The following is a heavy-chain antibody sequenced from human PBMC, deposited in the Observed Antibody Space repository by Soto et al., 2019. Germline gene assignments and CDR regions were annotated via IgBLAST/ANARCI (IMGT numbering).Heavy chain of an antibody. D-gene: IGHD4-17*01. CDR2: IYYTGST. CDR3: ARGFPTVVTVDY. Sequence: SETLSLTCTVSGGSISNFYWSWIRQPPGKGLEWIGYIYYTGSTNYNPSLKSRVTISVDTSKNHFSLKLSSVTAADTAVYYCARGFPTVVTVDYWGQGTLVTVSS. J-gene: IGHJ4*02. CDR1: GGSISNFY. V-gene: IGHV4-59*08.